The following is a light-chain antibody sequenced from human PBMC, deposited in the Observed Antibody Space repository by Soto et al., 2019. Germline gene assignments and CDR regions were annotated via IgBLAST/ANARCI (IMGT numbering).Light chain of an antibody. Sequence: DIVLTQSPGTLSLSPGERATLSCRASQSVSSSYLTWYQQKPGQAPRLLIYGVSSRATGIPDRFSGSGSGTDFTLTISRLEPEDFAVYYCQQYGSSPAITFDQGTRLEI. J-gene: IGKJ5*01. CDR2: GVS. CDR1: QSVSSSY. V-gene: IGKV3-20*01. CDR3: QQYGSSPAIT.